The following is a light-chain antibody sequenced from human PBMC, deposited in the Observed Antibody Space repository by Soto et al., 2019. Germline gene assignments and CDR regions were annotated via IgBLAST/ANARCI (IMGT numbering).Light chain of an antibody. J-gene: IGKJ1*01. CDR3: QQYETSLGLT. Sequence: EILLTQSPGTLSLSPGERATLSFRAIQRVSSTYLAWYQQKPGQAPRLLIYGTSSRATGIPTRFSGSGSGTDFTLSITRLEPEDFAVYYCQQYETSLGLTFGQGTKVDIK. V-gene: IGKV3-20*01. CDR1: QRVSSTY. CDR2: GTS.